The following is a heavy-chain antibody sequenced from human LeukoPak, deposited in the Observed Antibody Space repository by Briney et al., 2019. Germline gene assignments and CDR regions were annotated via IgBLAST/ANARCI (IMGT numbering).Heavy chain of an antibody. CDR2: IYHSGST. D-gene: IGHD5-18*01. J-gene: IGHJ4*02. V-gene: IGHV4-30-2*01. CDR1: GGSISSGGYS. Sequence: PSQTLSLTCAVSGGSISSGGYSWSWIRQPPGKGLEWIGYIYHSGSTYYNPSLKSRVTISVGRSKNQFSLKLSSVTAADTAVYYCARGESGYSFDDWGQGTLVTVSS. CDR3: ARGESGYSFDD.